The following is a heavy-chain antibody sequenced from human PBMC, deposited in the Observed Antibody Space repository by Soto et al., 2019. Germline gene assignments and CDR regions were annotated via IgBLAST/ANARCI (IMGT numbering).Heavy chain of an antibody. J-gene: IGHJ4*02. CDR3: ARQASVSSRYGGIDY. Sequence: SQTLSLTCAISVDSVSSNTAAWNWIRQSPSRGLEWLGRTYYRSKWYNDYAVSVKSRIIINPDTSKNQVSLQLNSVTPEDTAVYYCARQASVSSRYGGIDYWGQGTLVTV. V-gene: IGHV6-1*01. CDR2: TYYRSKWYN. CDR1: VDSVSSNTAA. D-gene: IGHD6-13*01.